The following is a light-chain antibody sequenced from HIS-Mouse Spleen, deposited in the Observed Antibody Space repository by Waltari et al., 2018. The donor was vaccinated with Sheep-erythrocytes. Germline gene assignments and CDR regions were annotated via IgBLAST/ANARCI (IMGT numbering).Light chain of an antibody. CDR3: CSYAGSSTPWV. J-gene: IGLJ3*02. V-gene: IGLV2-23*01. CDR1: SSDFGSYNL. CDR2: DGS. Sequence: QSALTQPASVSGSPGQSITISCTGTSSDFGSYNLVSWYQPPPGKAPKLLIYDGSNRPSGVSNRFSGSKSGNTASLTISGLQAEDEADYYCCSYAGSSTPWVFGGGTKLTVL.